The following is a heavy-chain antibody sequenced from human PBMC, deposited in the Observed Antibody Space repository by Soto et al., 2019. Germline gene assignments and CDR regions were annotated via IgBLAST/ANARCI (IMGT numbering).Heavy chain of an antibody. V-gene: IGHV3-23*01. Sequence: EVQLLESGGALVQPGGSLRLSCAASGFTFSSFAMYWVRQAPGKGLQWLSLISNSGGLTYYADSVKGRFTISRDNSKNPIDLQIKSPGADDTAGYFCAKDAPGPGRNFDYWGQGTQVTVSS. J-gene: IGHJ4*02. CDR2: ISNSGGLT. D-gene: IGHD3-10*01. CDR3: AKDAPGPGRNFDY. CDR1: GFTFSSFA.